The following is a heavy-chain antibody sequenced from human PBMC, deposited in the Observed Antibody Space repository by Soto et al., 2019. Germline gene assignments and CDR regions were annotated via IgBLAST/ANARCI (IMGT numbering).Heavy chain of an antibody. J-gene: IGHJ4*02. CDR1: GGSISSGDYY. CDR3: ASRRSSPYFDY. Sequence: SETLSLTCTVSGGSISSGDYYWSWIRQPPGKGLEWIGYIYYSGSTYYNPSLKSRVTISVDTSKNQLSLKLSSVTAADTAVYYCASRRSSPYFDYWGQGTLVTVSS. V-gene: IGHV4-30-4*01. CDR2: IYYSGST. D-gene: IGHD3-10*01.